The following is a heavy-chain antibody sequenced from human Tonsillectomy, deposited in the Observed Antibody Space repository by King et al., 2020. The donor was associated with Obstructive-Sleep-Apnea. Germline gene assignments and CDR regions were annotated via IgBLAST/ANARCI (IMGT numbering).Heavy chain of an antibody. V-gene: IGHV5-10-1*03. Sequence: QLVQSGAEVKKAGESLRISCKGSGYSFTSFWITWVRQMPGKGLEWMGRIDPSDSYTNYSPSFQGHVTISADKSINTAYLQWSSLKASDTAMYYCARETSSADFDYWGQGTLVTVSS. CDR2: IDPSDSYT. J-gene: IGHJ4*02. CDR1: GYSFTSFW. CDR3: ARETSSADFDY. D-gene: IGHD1-14*01.